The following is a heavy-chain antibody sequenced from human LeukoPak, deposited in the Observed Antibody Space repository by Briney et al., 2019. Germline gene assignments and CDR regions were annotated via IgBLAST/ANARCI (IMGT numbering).Heavy chain of an antibody. V-gene: IGHV1-69*06. CDR1: GGTFSSYA. D-gene: IGHD3-22*01. CDR2: IIPIFGTA. Sequence: SVKVSCKASGGTFSSYAISWVRQAPGQGLEWMGGIIPIFGTANYAQKFQGRVTMTEDTSTDTAYMELSSLRSEDTAVYYCATEEDSSGSFGYWGQGTLVTVSS. CDR3: ATEEDSSGSFGY. J-gene: IGHJ4*02.